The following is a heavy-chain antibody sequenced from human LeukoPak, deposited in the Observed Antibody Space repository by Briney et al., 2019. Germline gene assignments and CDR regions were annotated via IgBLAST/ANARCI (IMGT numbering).Heavy chain of an antibody. Sequence: PSETLSLTCTVSGGSISSYYWSWIRQPPGKGLEWIGYIYHSGSTYYNPSLKSRVTISVDRSKNQFSLKLSSVTAADTAVYYCARGLDYKGNWFDPWGQGTLVTVSS. D-gene: IGHD4-11*01. CDR1: GGSISSYY. CDR3: ARGLDYKGNWFDP. CDR2: IYHSGST. V-gene: IGHV4-59*12. J-gene: IGHJ5*02.